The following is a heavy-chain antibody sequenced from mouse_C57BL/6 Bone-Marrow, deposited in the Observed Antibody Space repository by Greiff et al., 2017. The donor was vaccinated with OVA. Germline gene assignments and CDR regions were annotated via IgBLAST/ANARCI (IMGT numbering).Heavy chain of an antibody. D-gene: IGHD2-1*01. J-gene: IGHJ4*01. Sequence: QVQLKQSGAELVRPGASVKLSCKASGYTFTDYYINWVKQRPGQGLEWIARIYPGSGNTYYNEKFKGEATLTAEKSSSTAYMQLSSLTSEDSAVYFCARGRGNYVFYAMDYWGQGTSVTVSS. CDR3: ARGRGNYVFYAMDY. V-gene: IGHV1-76*01. CDR2: IYPGSGNT. CDR1: GYTFTDYY.